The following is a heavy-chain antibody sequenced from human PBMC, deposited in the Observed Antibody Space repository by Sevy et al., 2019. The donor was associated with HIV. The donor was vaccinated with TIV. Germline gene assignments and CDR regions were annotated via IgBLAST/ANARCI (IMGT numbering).Heavy chain of an antibody. CDR3: ARSTAGLEDFYYGMDV. D-gene: IGHD3-10*01. V-gene: IGHV1-18*01. CDR2: ISAYNGNT. J-gene: IGHJ6*02. Sequence: ASVKVSCKASGYTFTNYGFCWVRQAPGQGLEWMGWISAYNGNTNYAQKFQGRVTMTTDTSTSTAYMELRSLRSDDTDLYYCARSTAGLEDFYYGMDVWGQGTTVTVSS. CDR1: GYTFTNYG.